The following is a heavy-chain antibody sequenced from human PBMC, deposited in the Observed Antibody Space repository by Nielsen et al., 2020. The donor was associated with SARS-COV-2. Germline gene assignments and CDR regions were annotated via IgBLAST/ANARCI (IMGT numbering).Heavy chain of an antibody. CDR1: GFTVSSNY. J-gene: IGHJ6*02. CDR2: IYSGGST. Sequence: GGSLRLSCAASGFTVSSNYMSWVRQAPGKGLEWVSVIYSGGSTYYADSVKGRFTISRDNSKNTLYLQMNSLRAEDTAVYYCARDRGYYYGMDVWGQGTTVTVSS. D-gene: IGHD3-10*01. CDR3: ARDRGYYYGMDV. V-gene: IGHV3-53*01.